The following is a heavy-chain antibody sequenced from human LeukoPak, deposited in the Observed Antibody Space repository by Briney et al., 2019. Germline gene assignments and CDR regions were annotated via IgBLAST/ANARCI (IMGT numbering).Heavy chain of an antibody. Sequence: PGGSLRLSCATSGFTFTSYSMNWVRQAPGKGLEWLSYMSSTRDTTYYAESVRGRFTISRDNAKKSLYLQMNNLRVEDTALYYCATDFGVVLPGALDIWGQGTRVTVSS. CDR2: MSSTRDTT. J-gene: IGHJ3*02. D-gene: IGHD3-3*01. V-gene: IGHV3-48*01. CDR1: GFTFTSYS. CDR3: ATDFGVVLPGALDI.